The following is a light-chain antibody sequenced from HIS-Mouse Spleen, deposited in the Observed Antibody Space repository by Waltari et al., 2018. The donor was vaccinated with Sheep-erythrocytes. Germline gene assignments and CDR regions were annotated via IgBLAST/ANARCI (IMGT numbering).Light chain of an antibody. Sequence: DIQMTQSPSSLSASVGDRVTITCRASQSISSYLNWYQPKPGKAPKLLIYAASSLQSGVPSRFSGSASGTDFTLTIRSLQPEDFATYYCQQSYSTPQFTFGPGTKVDIK. CDR3: QQSYSTPQFT. CDR2: AAS. CDR1: QSISSY. V-gene: IGKV1-39*01. J-gene: IGKJ3*01.